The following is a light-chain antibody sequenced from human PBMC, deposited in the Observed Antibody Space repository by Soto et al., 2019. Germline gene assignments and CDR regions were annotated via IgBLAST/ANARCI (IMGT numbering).Light chain of an antibody. CDR2: EVT. J-gene: IGLJ1*01. Sequence: QSVLTQPSSASGSPGQSVTISCTGTSSDVGGYNDVSWYQHHPGKAPKLMIYEVTKRPSGVPDRFSGSKSGNTASLTVSGLQAEDEADYYCSSYTGTNNYVFGTGTKVTVL. V-gene: IGLV2-8*01. CDR1: SSDVGGYND. CDR3: SSYTGTNNYV.